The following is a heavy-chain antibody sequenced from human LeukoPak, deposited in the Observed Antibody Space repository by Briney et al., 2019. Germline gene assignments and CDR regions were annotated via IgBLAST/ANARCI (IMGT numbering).Heavy chain of an antibody. V-gene: IGHV3-7*01. J-gene: IGHJ4*02. CDR2: INPDGSKV. CDR3: ARDRGYSSFDY. D-gene: IGHD2-15*01. CDR1: GFTFSNSW. Sequence: GGSLRLSCAAYGFTFSNSWMTGVREAPGKDLEWVATINPDGSKVAYVGSVKGRFTISRDNAKNSVYLQMSSLRVEETGVFYCARDRGYSSFDYWGQGALVAVSS.